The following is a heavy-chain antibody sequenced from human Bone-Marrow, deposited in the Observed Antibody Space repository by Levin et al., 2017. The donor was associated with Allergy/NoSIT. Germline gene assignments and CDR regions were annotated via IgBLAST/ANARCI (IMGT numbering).Heavy chain of an antibody. V-gene: IGHV3-30*18. D-gene: IGHD3-10*01. CDR1: GFTFSSYG. CDR2: IAYDGTYK. Sequence: GGSLRLSCAASGFTFSSYGMHWVRQAPGKGLEWVAFIAYDGTYKVYGDSVKGRFTVSRDNSKNTLYLQMNSLRAEDTAVYYCAKDRSTMVRRIAADWGQGTLVTVSS. CDR3: AKDRSTMVRRIAAD. J-gene: IGHJ4*02.